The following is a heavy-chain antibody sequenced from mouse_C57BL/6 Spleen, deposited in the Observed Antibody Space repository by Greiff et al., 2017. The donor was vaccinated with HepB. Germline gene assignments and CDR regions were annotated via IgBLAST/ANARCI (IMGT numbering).Heavy chain of an antibody. D-gene: IGHD2-5*01. Sequence: VQLQQPGAELVRPGSSVKLSCKASGYTFTSYWMDWVKQRPGQGLEWIGNIYPSDSETHYNQKFKDKATLTVDKSSSTAYMQLSSLTSEDSAVYYCARSGYSNPHYYAMDYWGQGTSVTVSS. CDR2: IYPSDSET. CDR3: ARSGYSNPHYYAMDY. J-gene: IGHJ4*01. V-gene: IGHV1-61*01. CDR1: GYTFTSYW.